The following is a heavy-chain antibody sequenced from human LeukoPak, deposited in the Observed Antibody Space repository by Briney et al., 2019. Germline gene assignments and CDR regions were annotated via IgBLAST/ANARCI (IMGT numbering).Heavy chain of an antibody. J-gene: IGHJ4*02. D-gene: IGHD3-22*01. CDR3: AKDLVPYYYDSSGGNPWYYFDY. CDR1: GFTFSSYA. V-gene: IGHV3-23*01. Sequence: PGGSLRLSCAASGFTFSSYAVSWVRQAPGKGLEWVSAISGSGGSTYYADSVKGRFTISRDNSKNTLYLQMNSLRAEDTAVYYCAKDLVPYYYDSSGGNPWYYFDYWGQGTLVTVSS. CDR2: ISGSGGST.